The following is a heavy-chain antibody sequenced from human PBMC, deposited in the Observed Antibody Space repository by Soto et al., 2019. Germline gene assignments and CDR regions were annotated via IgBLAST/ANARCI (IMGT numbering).Heavy chain of an antibody. CDR1: GGSISSGDYY. CDR3: ARDRRITMVRGVPRTRDAFDI. CDR2: IYYSGST. Sequence: QVQLQESGPGLVKPSQTLSLTCTVSGGSISSGDYYWSWIRQPPGKGLEWIGYIYYSGSTYYNPSLKSRVTISVDTSKNQFSLKLSSVTAADTAVYYCARDRRITMVRGVPRTRDAFDIWGQGTMVTVSS. D-gene: IGHD3-10*01. V-gene: IGHV4-30-4*01. J-gene: IGHJ3*02.